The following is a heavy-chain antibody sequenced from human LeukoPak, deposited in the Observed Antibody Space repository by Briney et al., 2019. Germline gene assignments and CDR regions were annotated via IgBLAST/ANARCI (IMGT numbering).Heavy chain of an antibody. CDR1: GFTFSSYG. D-gene: IGHD6-13*01. V-gene: IGHV3-33*01. J-gene: IGHJ4*02. CDR3: ARDIGAAGTRTLSDY. Sequence: GGSLRLSCAASGFTFSSYGMHWVRQAPGKGLEWVAVIWYDGSNKYYADSVKGRFTISRDNSKNTLYLQMNSLRAGDTAVYYCARDIGAAGTRTLSDYWGQGTLVTVSS. CDR2: IWYDGSNK.